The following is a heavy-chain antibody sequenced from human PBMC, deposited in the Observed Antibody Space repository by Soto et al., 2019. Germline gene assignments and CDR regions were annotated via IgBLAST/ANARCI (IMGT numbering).Heavy chain of an antibody. CDR2: ITASNGNA. D-gene: IGHD2-2*01. Sequence: ASVKVSCKASGYTFTNYCITWVRRAPGQGLEWMGWITASNGNANYAREIQGRLTLTRDTSTNTASMELRSLRSDDTAVYYCARGASCSSTSCYDNFHYGLAAWGQGTTVTVSS. J-gene: IGHJ6*02. CDR3: ARGASCSSTSCYDNFHYGLAA. CDR1: GYTFTNYC. V-gene: IGHV1-18*01.